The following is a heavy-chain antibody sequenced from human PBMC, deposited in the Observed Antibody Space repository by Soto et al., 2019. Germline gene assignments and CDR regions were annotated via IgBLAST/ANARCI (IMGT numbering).Heavy chain of an antibody. Sequence: GSLRLSYAASGFTFSNHYMDWVRQAPGKGLEWVGRIKNKANSYTTEYAASVKGRFTISRDDSKNTLYLQMNSLRAEDTAVYYCFTPPTGYSSSWSDYWGQGTLVTVSS. CDR3: FTPPTGYSSSWSDY. V-gene: IGHV3-72*01. CDR2: IKNKANSYTT. D-gene: IGHD6-13*01. CDR1: GFTFSNHY. J-gene: IGHJ4*02.